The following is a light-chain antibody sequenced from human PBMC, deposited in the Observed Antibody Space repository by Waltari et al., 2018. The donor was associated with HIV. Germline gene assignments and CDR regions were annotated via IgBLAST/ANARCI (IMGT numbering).Light chain of an antibody. CDR3: QQFHSYPRT. V-gene: IGKV1-13*02. CDR1: QGISSA. CDR2: DAS. J-gene: IGKJ1*01. Sequence: AIQLTPSPSSLSASVGAGVTITCRASQGISSALAWYQQKVGKAPKLLIYDASSLQSGVPSRFSGSGSGTDFTHTISSLQPEDFATYYCQQFHSYPRTFGQGTKVEIK.